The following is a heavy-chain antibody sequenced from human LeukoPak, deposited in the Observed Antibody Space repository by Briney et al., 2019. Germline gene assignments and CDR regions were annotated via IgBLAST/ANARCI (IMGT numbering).Heavy chain of an antibody. V-gene: IGHV4-59*01. CDR3: ARHLAGRIFTFDY. Sequence: SETLSLTCIVSAGSIIPYYWSWIRQPPGKGLEWIGYIYYRGTTNYNPSLKSRVTISVDTSKNQFSLKLNSVTAADTAVYYCARHLAGRIFTFDYWGQGTLVTVSS. D-gene: IGHD6-19*01. CDR2: IYYRGTT. CDR1: AGSIIPYY. J-gene: IGHJ4*02.